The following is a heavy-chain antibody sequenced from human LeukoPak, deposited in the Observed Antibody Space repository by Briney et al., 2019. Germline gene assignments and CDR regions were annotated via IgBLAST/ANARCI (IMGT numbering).Heavy chain of an antibody. CDR1: GYTFTGYY. V-gene: IGHV1-2*02. J-gene: IGHJ3*02. CDR2: INPNSGGT. Sequence: ASVKVSCKASGYTFTGYYMHWVRQAPGQGLEWMGWINPNSGGTNYAQKFQGRVTMTRDTSISTAYMELSRLRSDDTAVYYCARDLYYYDSSGYSHHDAFDIWGQGTMVTVSS. D-gene: IGHD3-22*01. CDR3: ARDLYYYDSSGYSHHDAFDI.